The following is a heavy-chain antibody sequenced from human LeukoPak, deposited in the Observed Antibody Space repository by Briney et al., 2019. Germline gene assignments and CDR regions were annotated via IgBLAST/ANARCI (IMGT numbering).Heavy chain of an antibody. V-gene: IGHV3-30*02. Sequence: GGSLRLSCAASGFTFSSYGMHWVRQAPGKGLEWVAFIRYDGSNKYYADSVKGRFTISRDNSKNTLYLQMNSLRAEDTAVYYCAREGSGGYNSDDGFDIWGQGTMVTVSS. J-gene: IGHJ3*02. D-gene: IGHD3-22*01. CDR3: AREGSGGYNSDDGFDI. CDR2: IRYDGSNK. CDR1: GFTFSSYG.